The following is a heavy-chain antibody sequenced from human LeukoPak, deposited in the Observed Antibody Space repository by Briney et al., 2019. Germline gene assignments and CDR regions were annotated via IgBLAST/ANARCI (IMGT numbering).Heavy chain of an antibody. CDR2: ISTTGSTI. V-gene: IGHV3-48*02. CDR1: GFTFSTHS. J-gene: IGHJ4*02. Sequence: GGSLRLSCAASGFTFSTHSMNWVRQAPGKGLEWVSYISTTGSTIYYADSVKGRFTVSRDNAKTSLYLQMNSLRDDDTAVYYCARDRGYKSFDYWGQGALVTVSS. CDR3: ARDRGYKSFDY. D-gene: IGHD3-10*01.